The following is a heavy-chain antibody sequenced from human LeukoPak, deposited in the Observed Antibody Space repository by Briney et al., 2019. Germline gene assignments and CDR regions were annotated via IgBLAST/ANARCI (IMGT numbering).Heavy chain of an antibody. D-gene: IGHD3-10*01. J-gene: IGHJ6*02. CDR3: ARGSGSYGDSYFYGMDV. V-gene: IGHV5-51*01. CDR1: GYSFTTYW. CDR2: ICPGDSDT. Sequence: GESLKISCKGSGYSFTTYWIAWVRQMPGKGLEWMGIICPGDSDTRYSPSFQGQVTVSADKSISTAYLQWSSLRASDTGMYYCARGSGSYGDSYFYGMDVWGQGTTVTVSS.